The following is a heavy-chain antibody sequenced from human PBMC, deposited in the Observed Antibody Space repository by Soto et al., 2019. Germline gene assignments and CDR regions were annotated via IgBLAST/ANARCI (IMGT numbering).Heavy chain of an antibody. V-gene: IGHV4-39*01. J-gene: IGHJ4*02. CDR1: GGSISSGDYY. CDR3: ARLSEYSSSPRAPRVDY. D-gene: IGHD6-6*01. CDR2: IYYSGST. Sequence: SETLSLTCTVSGGSISSGDYYWSWIRQPPGKGLEWIGSIYYSGSTYYNPSLKSRVTISVDTSKNQFSLKLSSVTAADTAVYYCARLSEYSSSPRAPRVDYWGQGTLVTVSS.